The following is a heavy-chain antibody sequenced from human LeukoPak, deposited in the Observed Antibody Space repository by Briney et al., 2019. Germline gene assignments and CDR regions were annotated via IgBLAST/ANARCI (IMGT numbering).Heavy chain of an antibody. CDR1: GGTISSYY. Sequence: SETLSLTCTVSGGTISSYYWSWIRQPPGKGLEWIGYIYYSGSTNYNPSLKSRVTISVDTSKNQFSLKLSSVTAADTAVYYCAGHSSSWYNWFDPWGQGTLVTVSS. V-gene: IGHV4-59*01. CDR2: IYYSGST. D-gene: IGHD6-13*01. CDR3: AGHSSSWYNWFDP. J-gene: IGHJ5*02.